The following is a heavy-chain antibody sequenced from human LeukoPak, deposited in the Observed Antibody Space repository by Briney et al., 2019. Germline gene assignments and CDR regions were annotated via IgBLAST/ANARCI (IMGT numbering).Heavy chain of an antibody. J-gene: IGHJ3*02. CDR3: ARRDSGYADAFDI. V-gene: IGHV3-7*01. CDR1: GFVFKNYW. CDR2: INYDGSEK. D-gene: IGHD5-12*01. Sequence: GGSLRLSCAASGFVFKNYWMNWVRQAPGKGLEWLANINYDGSEKYHVDSVKGRFTISRDNAKNSLYLQMNSLRAEDTAVYYCARRDSGYADAFDIWGQGTMVTVSS.